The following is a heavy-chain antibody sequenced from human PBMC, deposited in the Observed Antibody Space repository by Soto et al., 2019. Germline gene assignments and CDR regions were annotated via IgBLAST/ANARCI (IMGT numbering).Heavy chain of an antibody. CDR1: GYIFTNFD. J-gene: IGHJ3*02. V-gene: IGHV1-8*01. Sequence: ASVKVSCKASGYIFTNFDINWVRQATGQGLEWMEWMSPNSGSTGYAQKFQGRVTMTRNTSISTVYMELSSLRSEDTAVYYCTRTAAFDIWGQGTMVTVSS. CDR3: TRTAAFDI. CDR2: MSPNSGST.